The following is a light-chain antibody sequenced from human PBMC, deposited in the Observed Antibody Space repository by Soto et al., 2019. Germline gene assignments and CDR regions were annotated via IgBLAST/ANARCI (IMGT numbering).Light chain of an antibody. CDR2: GAS. V-gene: IGKV1-39*01. Sequence: DIQMTQSPSSLSASVGDRVTITCRASQSIGTYLHWYQQKSGKAPKLLIYGASNLQSGVPSRFTGSGSGTAFTLTITSLQPEDFATYYCQQSYRTPRTFGQGTKLEIK. CDR3: QQSYRTPRT. J-gene: IGKJ2*01. CDR1: QSIGTY.